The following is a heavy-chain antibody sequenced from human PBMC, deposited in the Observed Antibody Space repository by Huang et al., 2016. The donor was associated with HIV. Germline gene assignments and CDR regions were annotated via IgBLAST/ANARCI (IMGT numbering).Heavy chain of an antibody. CDR2: PVPSLVSA. CDR3: ATSTPMLGESGGWSGKVVITENVPYAD. D-gene: IGHD3-22*01. Sequence: QVHLVQSGAEVKKPGSSVKVSCKASGDSFTSLPINWVRQAPGQGLGGRGGPVPSLVSATYAKKLRGRVTSSADESTSTSYMELSRLRSDDTAMYYCATSTPMLGESGGWSGKVVITENVPYADWGQGTLVTVSS. V-gene: IGHV1-69*01. J-gene: IGHJ4*02. CDR1: GDSFTSLP.